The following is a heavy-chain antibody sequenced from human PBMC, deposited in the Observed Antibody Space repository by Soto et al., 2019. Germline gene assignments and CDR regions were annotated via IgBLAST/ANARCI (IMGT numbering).Heavy chain of an antibody. Sequence: QLQLQESGPGLVKPSETLSLTCTVSGGSISSSSYYWGWIRQPPGKGLEWIGSIYYSGSTYYNPSLKSRVTISVDTSKNQFSLKLSSVTAADTAVYYCASAYYYDSSGPKDAFDIWGQGTMVTVSS. CDR1: GGSISSSSYY. J-gene: IGHJ3*02. D-gene: IGHD3-22*01. CDR3: ASAYYYDSSGPKDAFDI. CDR2: IYYSGST. V-gene: IGHV4-39*01.